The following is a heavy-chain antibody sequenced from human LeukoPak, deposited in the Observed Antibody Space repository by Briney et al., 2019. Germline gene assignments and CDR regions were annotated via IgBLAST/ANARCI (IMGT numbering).Heavy chain of an antibody. D-gene: IGHD3-22*01. J-gene: IGHJ4*02. CDR1: GFTFSSYA. Sequence: GGSLRLSCAVSGFTFSSYAMSWVRQAPGKGLEWVSAISGSGGSTYYADSVKGRFTISRDNSKNTLYLQMNSLRAEDTAVYYCAKGPHYYDSSGYDYWGQGTLVTVSS. CDR3: AKGPHYYDSSGYDY. V-gene: IGHV3-23*01. CDR2: ISGSGGST.